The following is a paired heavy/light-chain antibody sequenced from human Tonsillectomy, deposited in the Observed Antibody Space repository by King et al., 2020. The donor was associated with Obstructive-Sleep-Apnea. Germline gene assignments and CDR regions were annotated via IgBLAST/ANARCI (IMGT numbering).Light chain of an antibody. V-gene: IGLV1-51*01. Sequence: QSVLTQPPSVSAAPGQKVTISCSGGSSNIANNYVSWYQQLPGTAPKLLIFDNNKRPSGIPDRFSGSKSGTSATLGITGLQTGDEADYYCGTWDSSLSAVVFGGGTKLTVL. J-gene: IGLJ2*01. CDR2: DNN. CDR3: GTWDSSLSAVV. CDR1: SSNIANNY.
Heavy chain of an antibody. CDR2: INTDSRYI. CDR3: ARSGTTGYFDY. D-gene: IGHD1-7*01. V-gene: IGHV3-21*01. CDR1: GFTFSRYS. Sequence: EVQLVESGGGLVKPGGSLRLSCAASGFTFSRYSMNWVRQAPGKGLKWVSSINTDSRYIFYADSVKGRFTISRDNAKNSLYLQMNSLRAEDTAVYYCARSGTTGYFDYWGQGTLVTVSS. J-gene: IGHJ4*02.